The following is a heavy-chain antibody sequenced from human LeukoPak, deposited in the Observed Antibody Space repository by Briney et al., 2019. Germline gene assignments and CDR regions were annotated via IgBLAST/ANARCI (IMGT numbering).Heavy chain of an antibody. Sequence: GGSLRLSCAVSGFTFTNYWMKWVRQAPGKGLEWVAVISYDGSNKYYADSVKGRFTISRDNSKNTLYLQMNSLRAEDTAVYYCAKDRAAEVYYYYYYGMDVWGQGTTVTVSS. CDR2: ISYDGSNK. CDR1: GFTFTNYW. J-gene: IGHJ6*02. CDR3: AKDRAAEVYYYYYYGMDV. V-gene: IGHV3-30*18. D-gene: IGHD6-13*01.